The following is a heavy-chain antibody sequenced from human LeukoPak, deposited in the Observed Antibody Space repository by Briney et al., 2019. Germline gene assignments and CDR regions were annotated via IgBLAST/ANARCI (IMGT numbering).Heavy chain of an antibody. J-gene: IGHJ5*02. CDR3: ARRNGHHYYDSRGFDP. Sequence: ASVKVSCKASGYTFTSYAMNWVRQATGQGLEWMGWINTNTGNPTYAQGFTGRFVFSLDTSVSTAYLQISSLKAEDTAVYYCARRNGHHYYDSRGFDPWGQGTLVTVSS. V-gene: IGHV7-4-1*02. CDR2: INTNTGNP. CDR1: GYTFTSYA. D-gene: IGHD3-22*01.